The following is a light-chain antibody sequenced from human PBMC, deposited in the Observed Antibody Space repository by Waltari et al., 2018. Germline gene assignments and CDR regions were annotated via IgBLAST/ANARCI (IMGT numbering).Light chain of an antibody. J-gene: IGLJ2*01. CDR2: NTN. V-gene: IGLV1-47*01. Sequence: QSVLTQPPPASGTPGQRVTITCYGSYSNTGSNSVYWYQQLPGTAPKRLIFNTNHRPSGVPDRFSGSKSGTSASLAISGLRSEDEADYYCAAWDDNLRGVFGGGTRLAVL. CDR3: AAWDDNLRGV. CDR1: YSNTGSNS.